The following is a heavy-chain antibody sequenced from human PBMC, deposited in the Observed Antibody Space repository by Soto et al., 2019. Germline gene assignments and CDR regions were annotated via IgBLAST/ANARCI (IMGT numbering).Heavy chain of an antibody. CDR3: ARDSGACIY. D-gene: IGHD3-10*01. CDR1: GASIISDSYY. J-gene: IGHJ4*02. Sequence: QVQLQESGPGLVKPSQTLSLTCAVSGASIISDSYYWSWIRQHPGKGLEWIGNIYYSGRTYYNPSLKSRVSMSVDTSTNQFSLKLSCVTAADTALFYCARDSGACIYWGQGARVTVSS. V-gene: IGHV4-31*11. CDR2: IYYSGRT.